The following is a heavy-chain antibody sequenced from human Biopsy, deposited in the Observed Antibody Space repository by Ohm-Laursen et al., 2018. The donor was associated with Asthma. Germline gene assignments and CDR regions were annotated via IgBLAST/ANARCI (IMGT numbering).Heavy chain of an antibody. CDR1: GYTFNSAG. V-gene: IGHV1-18*01. D-gene: IGHD3-10*01. J-gene: IGHJ6*02. Sequence: ASVKVSCKTSGYTFNSAGITWVRQAPGQGLEWMGWISVYNGNTKIAQKLQDRVTMITVTSTSTAYMELRSLRSDDTAVYFCARAVDYSHYYGIDVWGQGTTVTVS. CDR3: ARAVDYSHYYGIDV. CDR2: ISVYNGNT.